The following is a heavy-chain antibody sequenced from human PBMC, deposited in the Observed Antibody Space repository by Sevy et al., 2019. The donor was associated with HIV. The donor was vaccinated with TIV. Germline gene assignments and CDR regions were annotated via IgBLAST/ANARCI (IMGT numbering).Heavy chain of an antibody. J-gene: IGHJ4*02. CDR3: ASNTYHYDSNTYYPVY. D-gene: IGHD3-22*01. CDR1: GFNLSPYW. V-gene: IGHV3-7*01. Sequence: GGSLRLSCVASGFNLSPYWMTWVRQAPGKGLEWVANIKQDGNEKYYVDSLKGRFTVSSDNAKNALYLQTYSLRVEDTAVYFCASNTYHYDSNTYYPVYWGQGTRVTVSS. CDR2: IKQDGNEK.